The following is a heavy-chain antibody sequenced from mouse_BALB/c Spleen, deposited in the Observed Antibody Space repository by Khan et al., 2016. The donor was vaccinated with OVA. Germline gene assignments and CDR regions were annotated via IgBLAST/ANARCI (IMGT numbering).Heavy chain of an antibody. CDR2: INTYTGEP. CDR1: GHTFTKFG. CDR3: ARPPYFSYALDN. Sequence: QIQLVQSGPEVKKPGETVKISCKASGHTFTKFGMNWVKQAPGTGLKWMGWINTYTGEPTYADDFNGRFAFSLETSASTAYLQINNLKNEDTATYFCARPPYFSYALDNWGQGTSVTVSS. V-gene: IGHV9-3-1*01. D-gene: IGHD2-10*01. J-gene: IGHJ4*01.